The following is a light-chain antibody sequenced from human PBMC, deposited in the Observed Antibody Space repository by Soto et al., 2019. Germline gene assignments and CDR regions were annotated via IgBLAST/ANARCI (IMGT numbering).Light chain of an antibody. V-gene: IGKV3-11*01. CDR3: QQQGGYT. J-gene: IGKJ2*01. CDR2: DAS. CDR1: QSVSSY. Sequence: DIVLTQSPATLSLSPGERATLSCRASQSVSSYLAWYQQKPGQAPRLLIYDASNRATGIPARFSGSGSGTDFTLTISSLEPEDFAVYYCQQQGGYTFGQGTKLEIK.